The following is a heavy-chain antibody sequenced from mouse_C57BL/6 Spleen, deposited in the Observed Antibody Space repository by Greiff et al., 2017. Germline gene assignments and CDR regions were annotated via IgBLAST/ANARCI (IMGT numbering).Heavy chain of an antibody. Sequence: VKLMESGAELVKPGASVKMSCKASGYTFTTYPIEWMKQNHGKSLEWIGNFHPYNDATKYNEKCKGKATLTVEKASSTVYLELSRLSSEDSAVYYCALLLRGWDIDVCGTGTTVTVSS. J-gene: IGHJ1*03. D-gene: IGHD1-1*01. CDR3: ALLLRGWDIDV. CDR1: GYTFTTYP. CDR2: FHPYNDAT. V-gene: IGHV1-47*01.